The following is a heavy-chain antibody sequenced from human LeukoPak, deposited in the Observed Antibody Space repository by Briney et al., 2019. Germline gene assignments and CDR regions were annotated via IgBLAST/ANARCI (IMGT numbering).Heavy chain of an antibody. J-gene: IGHJ4*02. CDR2: IYYSGST. V-gene: IGHV4-59*08. D-gene: IGHD3-22*01. Sequence: SETLSLTCTVSGGSISSYYWSWIRQPPGKGLEWIGYIYYSGSTNYNPSLKSRVTISVDTSKHQFSLKLSSVTAADTAVYYCARYNYYDSQTYFDYWGQGTLVTVSS. CDR3: ARYNYYDSQTYFDY. CDR1: GGSISSYY.